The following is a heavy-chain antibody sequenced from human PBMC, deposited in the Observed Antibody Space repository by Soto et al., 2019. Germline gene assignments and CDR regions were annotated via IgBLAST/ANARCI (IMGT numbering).Heavy chain of an antibody. CDR3: ALCISTSCYYYGMDV. V-gene: IGHV3-66*01. CDR1: GFTVSSNY. Sequence: EVQLVESGGGLVQPGGSLRLSCAASGFTVSSNYMSWVRQAPGKGLEWVSVIYSGGSTYYADSVKGRFTISRDNSKNTLYLQMNSLRAEDTAVYYCALCISTSCYYYGMDVWGQGTTVTVSS. D-gene: IGHD2-2*01. CDR2: IYSGGST. J-gene: IGHJ6*02.